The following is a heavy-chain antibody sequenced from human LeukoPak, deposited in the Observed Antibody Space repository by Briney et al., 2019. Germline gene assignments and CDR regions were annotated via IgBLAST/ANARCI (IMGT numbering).Heavy chain of an antibody. Sequence: GGSLRLSCAASGFTFSNYAMHWVRQAPGKGLEWVAVISYDGGSKHYADSVKGRFTISRDNSKNTLYLQMNSLRAEDTAVYYCAKSAYSSSWSLLGYWGQGTLVTVSS. V-gene: IGHV3-30-3*02. CDR2: ISYDGGSK. CDR3: AKSAYSSSWSLLGY. J-gene: IGHJ4*02. D-gene: IGHD6-13*01. CDR1: GFTFSNYA.